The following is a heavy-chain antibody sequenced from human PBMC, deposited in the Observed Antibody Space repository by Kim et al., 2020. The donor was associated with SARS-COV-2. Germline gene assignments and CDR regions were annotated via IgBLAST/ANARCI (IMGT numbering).Heavy chain of an antibody. CDR2: ISRSGSAI. D-gene: IGHD1-1*01. CDR3: ARDRTAFDY. Sequence: GGSLRLSCAVSGLTFSTTDMHWVRQAPGKGLEWIAYISRSGSAIVYADSVKGRFTISRDEAKNSIFLQMNSLRAEDMAVYYCARDRTAFDYWGQGTLVTVYS. J-gene: IGHJ4*02. V-gene: IGHV3-48*03. CDR1: GLTFSTTD.